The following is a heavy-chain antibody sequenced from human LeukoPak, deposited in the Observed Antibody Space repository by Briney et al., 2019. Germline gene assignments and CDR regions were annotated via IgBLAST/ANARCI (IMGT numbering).Heavy chain of an antibody. CDR3: ARVAPSYYFDY. CDR1: GFTFDDYA. Sequence: GGSLRLSCAASGFTFDDYAMHWVRQAPGKGLEWVSGISWNSGSIGYADSVKGRFTISRDNAKNSLYLQMNSLRAEDTAVYYCARVAPSYYFDYWGQGTLVTVSS. J-gene: IGHJ4*02. CDR2: ISWNSGSI. V-gene: IGHV3-9*01.